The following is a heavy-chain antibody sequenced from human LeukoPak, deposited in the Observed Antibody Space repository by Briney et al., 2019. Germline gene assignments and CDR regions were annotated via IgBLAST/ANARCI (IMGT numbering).Heavy chain of an antibody. Sequence: PSETLSLTCSVSGGSISGYYWTWIRQPAGKGLEWIGRVYTSGSTHNPSLKTRLTMSVDTSKNQFSLKLSSVTAADTAVYYCARLITGTTTAFDIWGQGTMVTVSS. CDR1: GGSISGYY. D-gene: IGHD1-7*01. CDR2: VYTSGST. CDR3: ARLITGTTTAFDI. J-gene: IGHJ3*02. V-gene: IGHV4-4*07.